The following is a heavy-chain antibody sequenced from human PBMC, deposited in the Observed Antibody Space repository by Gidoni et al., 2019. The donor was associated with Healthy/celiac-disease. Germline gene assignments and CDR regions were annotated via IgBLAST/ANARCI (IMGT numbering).Heavy chain of an antibody. J-gene: IGHJ3*02. CDR3: AREGYYDSSGYYSMYAFDI. D-gene: IGHD3-22*01. CDR2: IYHSGST. V-gene: IGHV4-30-2*01. CDR1: GGSISSGGSS. Sequence: QLQLQESGSGLVKPSQTLSLTCAVSGGSISSGGSSGSWIRQPPGKGLEWIGYIYHSGSTYYNPSLKSRVTISVDRSKNQFSLKLSSVTAADTAVYYCAREGYYDSSGYYSMYAFDIWGQGTMVTVSS.